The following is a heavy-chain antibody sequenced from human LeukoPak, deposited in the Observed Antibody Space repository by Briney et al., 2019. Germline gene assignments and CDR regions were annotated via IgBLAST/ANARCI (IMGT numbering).Heavy chain of an antibody. Sequence: SETLSLTCTVSGDSISGNYWSWIRQPPGKGLEWIGYIYYNGITNYNPSLASRVSISIGTPKKQFSLNLNSVTAADTAVYFCVRGGKYFTPQGWFDPWGQGTLVIVSS. CDR3: VRGGKYFTPQGWFDP. D-gene: IGHD3-10*01. CDR2: IYYNGIT. V-gene: IGHV4-59*01. CDR1: GDSISGNY. J-gene: IGHJ5*02.